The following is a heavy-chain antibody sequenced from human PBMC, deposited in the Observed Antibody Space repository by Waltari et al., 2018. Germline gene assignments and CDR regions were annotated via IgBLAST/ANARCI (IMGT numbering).Heavy chain of an antibody. CDR3: ARHSGADIVVVVAALTPILD. J-gene: IGHJ4*02. V-gene: IGHV4-39*01. CDR2: IYYSGST. Sequence: QLQLQESGPGLVKPSETLSLTCTVSGGSISSSSYYWGWIRQPPGKGLEWIGSIYYSGSTYYNPSLKSRVTISVDTSKNQFSLKLSSVTAADTAVYYCARHSGADIVVVVAALTPILDWSQGTLVTVSS. CDR1: GGSISSSSYY. D-gene: IGHD2-15*01.